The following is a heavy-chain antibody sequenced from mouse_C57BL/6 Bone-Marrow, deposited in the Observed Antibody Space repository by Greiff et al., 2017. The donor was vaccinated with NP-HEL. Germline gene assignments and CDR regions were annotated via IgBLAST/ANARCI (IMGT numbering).Heavy chain of an antibody. CDR3: ARRGDGYFAY. CDR2: IYPGDGDT. Sequence: VKLQESGAELVKPGASVKISCKASGYAFSSYWMNWVKQRPGKGLEWIGQIYPGDGDTNYNGKFKGKATLTADKSSRTAYMQLSSLTSEDSAVYFCARRGDGYFAYWDEGTLVTVSA. J-gene: IGHJ3*01. V-gene: IGHV1-80*01. D-gene: IGHD2-3*01. CDR1: GYAFSSYW.